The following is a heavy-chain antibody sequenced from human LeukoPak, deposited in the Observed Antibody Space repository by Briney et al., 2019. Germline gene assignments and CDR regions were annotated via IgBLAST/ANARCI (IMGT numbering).Heavy chain of an antibody. CDR1: GGSISSYY. V-gene: IGHV4-59*01. D-gene: IGHD6-19*01. Sequence: PSETLSLTCTVSGGSISSYYWSWIRQPPGKVLEWVGYIYYSGSTNYNPSLKSRVTISVDTSKNQFSLKLSSVTAADTAVYYCAREGLTGYSSGWYNWFDPWGQGTLVTVSS. J-gene: IGHJ5*02. CDR3: AREGLTGYSSGWYNWFDP. CDR2: IYYSGST.